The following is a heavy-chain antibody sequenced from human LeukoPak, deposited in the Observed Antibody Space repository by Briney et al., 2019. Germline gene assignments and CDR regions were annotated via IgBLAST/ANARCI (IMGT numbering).Heavy chain of an antibody. CDR2: INPSGGST. Sequence: GASVKLSYKASVYTFTSYYMHWVRHPPGQGLEWMGIINPSGGSTSYAQKFQGRVTMTRDTSTRTVYMALSSLRCEDTAVYCCARHAGYSSSQYFDYWGQGTLVTVSS. CDR3: ARHAGYSSSQYFDY. V-gene: IGHV1-46*01. D-gene: IGHD6-13*01. CDR1: VYTFTSYY. J-gene: IGHJ4*02.